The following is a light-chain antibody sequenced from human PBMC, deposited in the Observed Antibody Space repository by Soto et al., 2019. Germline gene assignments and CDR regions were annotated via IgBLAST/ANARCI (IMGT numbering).Light chain of an antibody. Sequence: DIQMTQSPSTLSPSVGDRVTITCRASQSISSWLAWYQQKPGRAPKLLIYEASSLQSGVPSRFSGSGSGTEFTLTISSLQPDEFATYYCQQYKSYPRTFGQGTRLE. CDR3: QQYKSYPRT. J-gene: IGKJ5*01. CDR2: EAS. V-gene: IGKV1-5*03. CDR1: QSISSW.